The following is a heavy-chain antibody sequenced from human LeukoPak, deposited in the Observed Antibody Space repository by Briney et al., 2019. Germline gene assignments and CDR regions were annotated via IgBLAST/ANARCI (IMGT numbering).Heavy chain of an antibody. Sequence: GGSLRLSCAASGFTFSSYWMSWVRQAPGKGLEWVANIKQDGSEKYYVDSVKGRFTISRDNAKNSLYLQMNSLRAEDTAVYHCATSGSISITIFGVVIEPFDYWGQGTLVTVSS. CDR3: ATSGSISITIFGVVIEPFDY. V-gene: IGHV3-7*01. D-gene: IGHD3-3*01. CDR1: GFTFSSYW. J-gene: IGHJ4*02. CDR2: IKQDGSEK.